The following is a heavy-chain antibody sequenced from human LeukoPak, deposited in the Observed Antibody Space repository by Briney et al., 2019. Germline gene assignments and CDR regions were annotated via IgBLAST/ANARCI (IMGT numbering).Heavy chain of an antibody. J-gene: IGHJ5*02. CDR1: GYTLTELS. V-gene: IGHV1-24*01. D-gene: IGHD1-7*01. CDR3: ARVVRELELRGGPNWFDP. CDR2: FDPEDGET. Sequence: ASVKVSCKVSGYTLTELSMHWVRQAPGKGLEWMGGFDPEDGETIYAQKFQGRVTMTEDTSTDTAYMELSSLRSDDTAVYYCARVVRELELRGGPNWFDPWGQGTLVTVSS.